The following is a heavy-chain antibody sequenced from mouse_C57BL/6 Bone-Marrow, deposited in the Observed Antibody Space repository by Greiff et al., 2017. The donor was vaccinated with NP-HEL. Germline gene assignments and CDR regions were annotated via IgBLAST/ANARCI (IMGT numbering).Heavy chain of an antibody. Sequence: VQLQQSGAELMKPGASVKLSCKATGYTFTGNWIEWVKQRPGHGLEWIGEILPGSGNTYYNERFKGKATFTEETSSNTAYMQLSSLTTEDSAIYYCARDYYGSSYFDYWGQGTTLTVSS. CDR2: ILPGSGNT. D-gene: IGHD1-1*01. V-gene: IGHV1-9*01. CDR3: ARDYYGSSYFDY. CDR1: GYTFTGNW. J-gene: IGHJ2*01.